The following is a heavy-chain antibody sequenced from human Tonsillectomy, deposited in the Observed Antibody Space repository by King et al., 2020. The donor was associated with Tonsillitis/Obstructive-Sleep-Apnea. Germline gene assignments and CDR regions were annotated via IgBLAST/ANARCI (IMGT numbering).Heavy chain of an antibody. D-gene: IGHD3-10*01. CDR3: TTALGFGELRIDY. Sequence: VQLVESGGGLVKPGGSLRLSCAASGFTFSNAWMSWVRQAPGKGLEWVGRIKSKTDGGTTDYAAPVKGRFTISRDDSKNTLYLQMNSLKTEDTAVYYCTTALGFGELRIDYWGQGTLVTVSS. CDR2: IKSKTDGGTT. J-gene: IGHJ4*02. V-gene: IGHV3-15*01. CDR1: GFTFSNAW.